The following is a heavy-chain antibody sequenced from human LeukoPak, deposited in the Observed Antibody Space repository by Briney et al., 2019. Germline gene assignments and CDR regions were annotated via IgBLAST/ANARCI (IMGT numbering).Heavy chain of an antibody. Sequence: PAGGSLRLSCAASGFMFSKSWMHWVRQTPGKGLEWVATKKKDGSTKFYVDSVKGRFTISRDNAKNSLYLQMNSLRAEDTAVYYCARVDGYCSGGSCYPFDYWGQGTLVTVSS. CDR2: KKKDGSTK. J-gene: IGHJ4*02. V-gene: IGHV3-7*01. CDR3: ARVDGYCSGGSCYPFDY. CDR1: GFMFSKSW. D-gene: IGHD2-15*01.